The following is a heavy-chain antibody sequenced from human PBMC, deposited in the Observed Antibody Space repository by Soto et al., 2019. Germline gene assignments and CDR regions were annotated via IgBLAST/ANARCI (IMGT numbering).Heavy chain of an antibody. V-gene: IGHV3-30-3*01. CDR2: ISYDGSNK. CDR1: GFTFSSYA. D-gene: IGHD3-10*01. J-gene: IGHJ4*02. CDR3: ARDLGKPMVRGGAQYFDY. Sequence: QVQLVESGGGVVQPGRSLRLSCAASGFTFSSYAMHWVRQAPGKGLEWVAVISYDGSNKYYADSVKGRFTISRDNSKNPLNGQITGRRAEDTPVYYWARDLGKPMVRGGAQYFDYWGRGPLVTVSS.